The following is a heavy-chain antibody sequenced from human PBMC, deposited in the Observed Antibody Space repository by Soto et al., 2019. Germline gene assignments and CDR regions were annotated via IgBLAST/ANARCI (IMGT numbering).Heavy chain of an antibody. CDR3: ARDFSSSWYGIDAFDI. V-gene: IGHV3-53*01. Sequence: GGSLRLSCAASGFTVSSNYMSWVRQAPGKGLEWVSVICSSSSIYYADSVKGRFTISRDNAKNSLYLQMNSLRAEDTAVYYCARDFSSSWYGIDAFDIWGQGTMVTVSS. CDR2: ICSSSSI. D-gene: IGHD6-13*01. J-gene: IGHJ3*02. CDR1: GFTVSSNY.